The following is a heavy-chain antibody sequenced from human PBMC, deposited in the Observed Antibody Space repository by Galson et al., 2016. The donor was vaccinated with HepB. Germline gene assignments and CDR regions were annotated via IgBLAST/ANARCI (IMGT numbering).Heavy chain of an antibody. CDR2: VSGSGGST. V-gene: IGHV3-23*01. J-gene: IGHJ4*02. CDR3: AKDYEVWFGGYDY. D-gene: IGHD3-10*01. Sequence: SLRLSCAASGFTFSTYALSWVRQAPGKGLEWVSVVSGSGGSTYYADSVKGRFTASRDNSKNTLYLQMNSLRVEDTALYYCAKDYEVWFGGYDYWGQGALVTVSS. CDR1: GFTFSTYA.